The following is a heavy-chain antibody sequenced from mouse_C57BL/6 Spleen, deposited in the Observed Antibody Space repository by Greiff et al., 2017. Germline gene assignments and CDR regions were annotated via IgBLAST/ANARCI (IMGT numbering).Heavy chain of an antibody. CDR3: ARHGYYAMDY. J-gene: IGHJ4*01. V-gene: IGHV5-17*01. CDR1: GFTFSDYG. Sequence: EVQVVESGGGLVKPGGSLKLSCAASGFTFSDYGMHWVRQAPEKGLEWVAYISSGSSTIYYADTVKGRFTISRDNAKNTLFLQMTSLRSEDTAMYYCARHGYYAMDYWGQETSVTVSS. CDR2: ISSGSSTI.